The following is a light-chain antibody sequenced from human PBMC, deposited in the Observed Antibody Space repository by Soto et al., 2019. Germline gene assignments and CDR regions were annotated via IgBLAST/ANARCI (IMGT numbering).Light chain of an antibody. V-gene: IGKV3-15*01. CDR2: GAS. J-gene: IGKJ3*01. CDR1: QSISSN. Sequence: EIVMTQSPATLSVSPGERATLSCRASQSISSNLAWYQQKPGQAPRLLIYGASTRATGIPATFSGSGSGTEFTLNISSLKSEDFAVYYCQQYNNWPFTFGPGTKVDIK. CDR3: QQYNNWPFT.